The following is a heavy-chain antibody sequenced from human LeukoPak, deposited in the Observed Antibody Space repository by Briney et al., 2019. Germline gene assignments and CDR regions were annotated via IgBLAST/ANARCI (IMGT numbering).Heavy chain of an antibody. CDR2: ISSSGSTI. Sequence: PGGSLRLSCAASGFTFSSYEMNWVRQAPGKGLEWVSYISSSGSTIYYADSVKGRFTISRDNAKNSLYLQMNSLRAEDTAVYYCARGGYGGYSYGPGAFDIWGQGTMVTVSS. CDR3: ARGGYGGYSYGPGAFDI. V-gene: IGHV3-48*03. J-gene: IGHJ3*02. D-gene: IGHD5-18*01. CDR1: GFTFSSYE.